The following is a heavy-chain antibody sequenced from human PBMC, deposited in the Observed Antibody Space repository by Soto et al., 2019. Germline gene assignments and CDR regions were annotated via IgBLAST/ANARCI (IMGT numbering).Heavy chain of an antibody. CDR2: ISAYNGNT. CDR3: ALQLVLFGIDY. J-gene: IGHJ4*02. V-gene: IGHV1-18*01. CDR1: GYTFTSYG. Sequence: ASMKVSCKASGYTFTSYGISWVRQAPGQGLEWMGWISAYNGNTNYAQKLQGRVTMTTDTSTSTAYMELRSLRSDDTAVYYCALQLVLFGIDYWGQGTLVTVSS. D-gene: IGHD6-13*01.